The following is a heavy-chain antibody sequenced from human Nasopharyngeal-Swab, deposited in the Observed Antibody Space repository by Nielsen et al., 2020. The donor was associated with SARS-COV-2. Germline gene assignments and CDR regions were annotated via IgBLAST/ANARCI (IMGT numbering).Heavy chain of an antibody. D-gene: IGHD1-26*01. CDR3: ARPLWSYADHFDY. CDR2: IYPGDSET. Sequence: GESLKISCKGSGYSFTSYRIGWVRQMPGKGLEWMGIIYPGDSETRYSPSFQGQVTISADKSISTAYLQWSSLKASDTAVYYCARPLWSYADHFDYWGQGTLVTVSS. V-gene: IGHV5-51*01. CDR1: GYSFTSYR. J-gene: IGHJ4*02.